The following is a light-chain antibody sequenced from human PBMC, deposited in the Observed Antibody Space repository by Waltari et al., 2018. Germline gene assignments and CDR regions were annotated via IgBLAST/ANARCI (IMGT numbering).Light chain of an antibody. CDR2: WAS. Sequence: DIVMTQSPDSLAVSLGERATINCKSSQSVLYSSNNKNYLAWYQQKPGQPPKLLIYWASTREAGVPDRFSGSGSGTDFTLTISSLQAEDVAVYYCQQYYNTPLYTFGQGTKLEIK. J-gene: IGKJ2*01. V-gene: IGKV4-1*01. CDR3: QQYYNTPLYT. CDR1: QSVLYSSNNKNY.